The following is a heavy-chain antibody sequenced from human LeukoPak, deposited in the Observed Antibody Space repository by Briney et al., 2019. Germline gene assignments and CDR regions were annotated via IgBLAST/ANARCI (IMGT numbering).Heavy chain of an antibody. V-gene: IGHV4-59*12. J-gene: IGHJ4*02. D-gene: IGHD2-8*01. CDR1: SGSISTYY. Sequence: SETLSLTCTVSSGSISTYYWTWIRQPPGKRLEWIGFIHYTGSTNYNPSLKSRVTMALDKSKNHLSLNLTSVTAADTAVYYCSRENGAFSPFGYWGQGTLVTVPS. CDR2: IHYTGST. CDR3: SRENGAFSPFGY.